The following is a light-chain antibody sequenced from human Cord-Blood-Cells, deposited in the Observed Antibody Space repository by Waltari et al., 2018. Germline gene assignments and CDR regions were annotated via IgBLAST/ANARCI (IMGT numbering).Light chain of an antibody. Sequence: IVFTQSPATLSLSPGERATLSCRASQSVSSYLACYQQKPGQAPRLLIYDASNRATGIPARFSGSASGTDFTLTISSLEPEDFAVYYCQQRSNWYSFGQGTKLEIK. V-gene: IGKV3-11*01. CDR1: QSVSSY. CDR2: DAS. CDR3: QQRSNWYS. J-gene: IGKJ2*03.